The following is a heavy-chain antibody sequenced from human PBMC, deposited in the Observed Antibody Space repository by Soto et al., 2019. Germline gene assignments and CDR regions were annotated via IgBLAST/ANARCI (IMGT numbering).Heavy chain of an antibody. Sequence: SEGGRFTIYRDNSKNTLYLQMNSLRVDDTAVYYCAKDRLGGNFDYWGQGTQVTVSS. CDR3: AKDRLGGNFDY. V-gene: IGHV3-23*01. J-gene: IGHJ4*02.